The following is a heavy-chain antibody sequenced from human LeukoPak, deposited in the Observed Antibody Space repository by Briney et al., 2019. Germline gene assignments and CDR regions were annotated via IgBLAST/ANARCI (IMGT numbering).Heavy chain of an antibody. D-gene: IGHD6-6*01. V-gene: IGHV3-23*01. J-gene: IGHJ4*02. CDR1: GFTFSKYA. CDR2: ITNSGEGP. Sequence: GGSLRLSCAASGFTFSKYAMSWVRQAPGKGPEWVSGITNSGEGPSSADSVKGRFTISRDNSKNTLYLQMNSLRVEDTAVYYCAKDGRSSAPHWGQGTLVTVSS. CDR3: AKDGRSSAPH.